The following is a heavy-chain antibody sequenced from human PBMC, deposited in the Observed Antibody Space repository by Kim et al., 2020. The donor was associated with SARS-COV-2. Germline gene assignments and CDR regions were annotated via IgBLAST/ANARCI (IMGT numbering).Heavy chain of an antibody. Sequence: GGSLRLSCAASGFTVSSNYMSWVRQAPGKGLEWVSVIYSGGSTYYADSVKGRFTISRDNSKNTLYLQMNSLRAEDTAVYYCARDRYSRNQDVWGQGTTVTVPS. CDR3: ARDRYSRNQDV. J-gene: IGHJ6*02. V-gene: IGHV3-66*01. D-gene: IGHD6-13*01. CDR2: IYSGGST. CDR1: GFTVSSNY.